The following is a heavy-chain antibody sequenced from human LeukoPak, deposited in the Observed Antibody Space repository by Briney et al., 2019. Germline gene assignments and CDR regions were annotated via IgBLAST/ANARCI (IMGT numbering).Heavy chain of an antibody. CDR1: GYSISSGYY. CDR2: MYYSGNT. Sequence: SETLSLTCTVSGYSISSGYYWGWIRQPPGKGLEWIGSMYYSGNTYYNPSLKSRVTISVDTSKNQFSLKLSSVTAADTAVYYCARYSSGWGPFDYWGQGTLVTVSS. J-gene: IGHJ4*02. D-gene: IGHD6-19*01. V-gene: IGHV4-38-2*02. CDR3: ARYSSGWGPFDY.